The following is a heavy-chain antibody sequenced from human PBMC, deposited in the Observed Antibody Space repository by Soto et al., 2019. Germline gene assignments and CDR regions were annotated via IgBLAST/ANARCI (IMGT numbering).Heavy chain of an antibody. J-gene: IGHJ6*02. CDR1: GFTLDDYT. Sequence: VQLVESGGGLVQPGGSLRLSCAVSGFTLDDYTMHWVRQAPGKGLEWVSGVGWNGGDIVYADSVKGRFTVSRDNTRNSLYLEVHSLTTEDTAIYFCAKERAVVVPVSTSYFHYYGLVVWGQGTTVTVSS. CDR2: VGWNGGDI. V-gene: IGHV3-9*01. D-gene: IGHD2-2*01. CDR3: AKERAVVVPVSTSYFHYYGLVV.